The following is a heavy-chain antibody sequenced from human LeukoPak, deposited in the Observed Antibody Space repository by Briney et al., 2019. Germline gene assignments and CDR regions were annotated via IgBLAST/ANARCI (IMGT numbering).Heavy chain of an antibody. CDR2: ISSSSSYI. CDR1: GFTFSSYA. J-gene: IGHJ6*03. D-gene: IGHD5-12*01. V-gene: IGHV3-21*01. Sequence: GGSLRLSCAASGFTFSSYAMSWVRQAPGKGLEWVSSISSSSSYIYYADSVKGRFTISRDNAKNSLYLQMNSLRAEDTAVYYCAREWIDYYMDVWGKGTTVTVSS. CDR3: AREWIDYYMDV.